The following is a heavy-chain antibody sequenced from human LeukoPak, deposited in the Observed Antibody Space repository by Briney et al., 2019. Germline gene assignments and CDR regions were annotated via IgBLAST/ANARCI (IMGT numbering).Heavy chain of an antibody. CDR3: ALIATAAYDY. CDR2: ISGDGITT. J-gene: IGHJ4*02. Sequence: PGGSLRLSCAASGFTFSNYWMYWVRQAPGRGPLWVSRISGDGITTYYAGSVKGRYTISRDNAKNTLYLQMHSLRAEDSAVYYCALIATAAYDYWGQGTLVTVSS. CDR1: GFTFSNYW. V-gene: IGHV3-74*01. D-gene: IGHD2-2*01.